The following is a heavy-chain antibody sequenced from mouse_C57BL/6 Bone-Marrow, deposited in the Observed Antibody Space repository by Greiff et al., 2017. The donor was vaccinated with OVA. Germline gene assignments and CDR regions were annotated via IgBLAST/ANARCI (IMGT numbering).Heavy chain of an antibody. J-gene: IGHJ4*01. V-gene: IGHV5-6*02. D-gene: IGHD2-3*01. Sequence: DVKLVESGGDLVKPGGSLKLSCAASGFTFSSYGMSWVRQTPDKRLEWVATISSGGSYTYYPDSVKGRFTISRDNAKNTLYLQMSSLKSEDTAMYYCARGYDGYCGGAMDYWGQGTSVTVSS. CDR1: GFTFSSYG. CDR3: ARGYDGYCGGAMDY. CDR2: ISSGGSYT.